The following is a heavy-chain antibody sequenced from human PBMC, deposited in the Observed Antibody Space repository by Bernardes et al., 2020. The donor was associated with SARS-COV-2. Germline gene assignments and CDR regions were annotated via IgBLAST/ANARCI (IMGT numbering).Heavy chain of an antibody. D-gene: IGHD6-19*01. V-gene: IGHV1-18*01. CDR1: GYTFTSYG. J-gene: IGHJ6*02. CDR2: IIAYNGNT. CDR3: ARDAYSSGYGMDV. Sequence: ASVKVSCKASGYTFTSYGISWVRQAPGQGLEWMGLIIAYNGNTNYAQKLQGRVTMTTDTSTSTAYMEPRSLRSDDTAVYYCARDAYSSGYGMDVWGQGTTVTVSS.